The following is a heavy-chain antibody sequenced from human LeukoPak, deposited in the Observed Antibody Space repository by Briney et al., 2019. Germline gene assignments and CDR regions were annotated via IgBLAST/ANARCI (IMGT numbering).Heavy chain of an antibody. CDR2: ISGGGGST. V-gene: IGHV3-23*01. CDR3: ALRRGSSGWSGRWFDP. D-gene: IGHD6-19*01. CDR1: GITFSSYA. Sequence: GGSLRLSCAASGITFSSYAMSWVRQAPGKGLEWVSVISGGGGSTHYADSVKGRFAISRDNSKNTLHLQMNSLIAEDTAVYYCALRRGSSGWSGRWFDPWGQGTLVTVSS. J-gene: IGHJ5*02.